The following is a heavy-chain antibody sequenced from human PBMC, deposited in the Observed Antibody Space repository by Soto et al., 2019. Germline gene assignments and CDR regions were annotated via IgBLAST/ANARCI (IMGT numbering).Heavy chain of an antibody. J-gene: IGHJ4*02. CDR2: ASAYNRNT. CDR1: GYTFTNYG. D-gene: IGHD1-26*01. V-gene: IGHV1-18*01. CDR3: ARERQWEPLLY. Sequence: QVRLVQSGAEVKRPGASVRVSCKASGYTFTNYGITWVRQVPGQGLEWMGWASAYNRNTNYAQKFEDRVIMTTDTSTGTAQMELRSLRYDDTALYFCARERQWEPLLYWGQGTLVTVSS.